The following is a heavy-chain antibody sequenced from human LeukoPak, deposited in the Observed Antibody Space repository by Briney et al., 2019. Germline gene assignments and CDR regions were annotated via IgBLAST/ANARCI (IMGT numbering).Heavy chain of an antibody. J-gene: IGHJ4*02. V-gene: IGHV4-59*08. CDR2: MYNSEST. Sequence: SETLSLTCTISGGSINTYYWSWIRQPPGKGLEWIAYMYNSESTKYNPSLKSRVTISVDTSKKQFSLKLRSVTAADTALYYRARHVLTAGSIDWGQGTLVTVSS. D-gene: IGHD3-9*01. CDR1: GGSINTYY. CDR3: ARHVLTAGSID.